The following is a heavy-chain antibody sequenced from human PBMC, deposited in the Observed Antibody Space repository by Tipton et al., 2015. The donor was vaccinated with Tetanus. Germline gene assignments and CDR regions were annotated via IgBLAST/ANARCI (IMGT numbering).Heavy chain of an antibody. J-gene: IGHJ6*02. Sequence: TLSLTCTVSGDSVSSSRYYWGWVRQPPGKGLEWIAYIYQNGDANYNPSLQSRVTISVDTSKNQFSLQLAFVTAADTAIYYCARERIEAFYYHGLDVWGPGTTVTVSS. D-gene: IGHD2-21*01. CDR3: ARERIEAFYYHGLDV. CDR1: GDSVSSSRYY. CDR2: IYQNGDA. V-gene: IGHV4-61*01.